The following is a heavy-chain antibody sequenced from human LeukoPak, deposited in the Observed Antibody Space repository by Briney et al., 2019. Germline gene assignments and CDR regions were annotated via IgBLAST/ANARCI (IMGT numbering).Heavy chain of an antibody. Sequence: KPSETLSLTCAVYGGSFSGYYWSWIRQPPGKGLEWIGEINHSGSTNYNPSLKSRVTISVDTSKNQFSLKLSSVTAADTAVYYCARGDYCDYWGQGTLVTVSS. CDR1: GGSFSGYY. V-gene: IGHV4-34*01. CDR3: ARGDYCDY. J-gene: IGHJ4*02. CDR2: INHSGST.